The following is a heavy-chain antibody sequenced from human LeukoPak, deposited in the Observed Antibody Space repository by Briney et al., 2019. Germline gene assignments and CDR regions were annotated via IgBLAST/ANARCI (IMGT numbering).Heavy chain of an antibody. J-gene: IGHJ5*02. V-gene: IGHV4-59*01. CDR3: ERRRVTFDP. D-gene: IGHD3-10*01. CDR1: DGSISGNY. Sequence: PSETLSLTCTVSDGSISGNYWSWIRQPPGKGLDWIGYMYNRGDTNSNPSLKSRVTMSLDTSNNQFSLRLSSVTAADTAVYYCERRRVTFDPWGQGILVTVSS. CDR2: MYNRGDT.